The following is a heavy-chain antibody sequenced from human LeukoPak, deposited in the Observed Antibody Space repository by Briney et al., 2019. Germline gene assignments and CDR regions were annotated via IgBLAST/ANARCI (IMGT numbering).Heavy chain of an antibody. CDR3: ARVYCTNGVCFPQRCYYYGMDV. Sequence: ASVKVSCKASGGTFSSYAISWVRQAPGQGLEWMGGIIPIFGTANYAQKFQGRVTITADESTSTAYMELSSLRSEDTAVYYCARVYCTNGVCFPQRCYYYGMDVWGQGTTVTVSS. J-gene: IGHJ6*02. CDR1: GGTFSSYA. D-gene: IGHD2-8*01. V-gene: IGHV1-69*13. CDR2: IIPIFGTA.